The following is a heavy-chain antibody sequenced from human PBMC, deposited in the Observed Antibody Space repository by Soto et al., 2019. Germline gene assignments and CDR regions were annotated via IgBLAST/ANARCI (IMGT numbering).Heavy chain of an antibody. D-gene: IGHD6-6*01. J-gene: IGHJ6*01. CDR2: INPNSGGT. V-gene: IGHV1-2*02. CDR1: GYTFTGYY. CDR3: ARDRVSAARARQYYYYYGMDV. Sequence: ASVKVSCKASGYTFTGYYMHWVRQAPGQGLEWMGWINPNSGGTNYAQKFQGRVTMTRDTSISTAYMELSRLRSDDTAVYYCARDRVSAARARQYYYYYGMDVWGQGTTVTGS.